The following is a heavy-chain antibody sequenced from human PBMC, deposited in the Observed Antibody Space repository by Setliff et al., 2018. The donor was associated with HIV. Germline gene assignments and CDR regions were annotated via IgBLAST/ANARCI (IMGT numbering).Heavy chain of an antibody. J-gene: IGHJ4*02. V-gene: IGHV3-21*01. CDR1: GFTFSSYS. CDR3: ARDFSNYYDRSVYTGDY. D-gene: IGHD3-22*01. CDR2: ISSSSSYI. Sequence: GGSLRLSCAASGFTFSSYSMNWVRQAPGKGLEWVSAISSSSSYIYYADSVKGRFTISRDNAKNSLYPQMNSLRAEDTAVYDCARDFSNYYDRSVYTGDYWGQGTLVTVSS.